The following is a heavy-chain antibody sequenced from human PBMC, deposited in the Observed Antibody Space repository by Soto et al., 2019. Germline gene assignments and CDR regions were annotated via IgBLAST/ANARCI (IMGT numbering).Heavy chain of an antibody. J-gene: IGHJ5*02. Sequence: GASVKVSCKACGYTFTSYAVHWVRQAPGQRLEWMGWINAGNGNTKYSQKFQGRVTITRDTSASTAYMELSSLRSEDTAVYYCAREGSDYSNWFDPWGQGTLVTVSS. D-gene: IGHD1-26*01. CDR2: INAGNGNT. CDR3: AREGSDYSNWFDP. CDR1: GYTFTSYA. V-gene: IGHV1-3*01.